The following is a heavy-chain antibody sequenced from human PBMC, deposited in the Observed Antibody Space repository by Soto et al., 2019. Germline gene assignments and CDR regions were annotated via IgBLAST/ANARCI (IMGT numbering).Heavy chain of an antibody. V-gene: IGHV4-31*02. CDR3: ARLHTQYYYYGMDV. Sequence: SETLSLTXTVSGGSISSGGYYWSWIRQHPGKGLEWIGYIYYSGSTYYNPSLKSRVTISVDTSKNQFSLKLSSVTAADTAVYYCARLHTQYYYYGMDVWGQGTTVTVSS. CDR1: GGSISSGGYY. CDR2: IYYSGST. J-gene: IGHJ6*02.